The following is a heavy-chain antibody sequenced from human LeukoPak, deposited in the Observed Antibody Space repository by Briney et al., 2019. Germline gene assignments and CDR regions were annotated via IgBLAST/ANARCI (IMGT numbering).Heavy chain of an antibody. CDR2: INAGNGNT. CDR1: GYTFTSYA. CDR3: ARDRTVVPAAMRWFDP. D-gene: IGHD2-2*01. J-gene: IGHJ5*02. Sequence: GASVKVSCKASGYTFTSYAMHWVRQAPGQRLEWMGWINAGNGNTKYSQKFQGRVTITRDTSASTAYMELSSLRSGDTAVYYCARDRTVVPAAMRWFDPWGQGTLVTVSS. V-gene: IGHV1-3*01.